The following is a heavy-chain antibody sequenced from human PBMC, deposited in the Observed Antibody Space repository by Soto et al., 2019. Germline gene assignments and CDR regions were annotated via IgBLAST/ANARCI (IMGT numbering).Heavy chain of an antibody. CDR3: ARHSDIVVVPAAPPGWWFDP. J-gene: IGHJ5*02. CDR2: FYYSGST. V-gene: IGHV4-59*08. Sequence: TLSLTCTVSGGSISSYYWSWIRQPPGKGLEWIGYFYYSGSTNYNPSLKSRVTISVDTSKNQFSLKLSSVTAADTAVYYCARHSDIVVVPAAPPGWWFDPWGQGTLVTVSS. CDR1: GGSISSYY. D-gene: IGHD2-2*01.